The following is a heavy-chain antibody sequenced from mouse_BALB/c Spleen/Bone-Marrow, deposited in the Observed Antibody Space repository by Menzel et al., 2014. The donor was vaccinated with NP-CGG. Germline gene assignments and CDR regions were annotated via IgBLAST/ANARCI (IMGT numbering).Heavy chain of an antibody. V-gene: IGHV1-80*01. D-gene: IGHD2-1*01. CDR1: GYAFSSYW. CDR2: IYPGDGDT. CDR3: AFGNYDFDY. Sequence: QVQLKESGAELVRPGSSVKISCKASGYAFSSYWMNWVKQRPGQGLEWIGQIYPGDGDTNSSGKFKGKATLTADESSSTAYMQCSSLTSEDSAVYFCAFGNYDFDYWGQGTTLTVSS. J-gene: IGHJ2*01.